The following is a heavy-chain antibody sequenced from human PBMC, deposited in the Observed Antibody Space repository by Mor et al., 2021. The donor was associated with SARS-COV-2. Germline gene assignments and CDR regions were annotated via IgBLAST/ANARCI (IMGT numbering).Heavy chain of an antibody. V-gene: IGHV3-74*01. Sequence: GWVSRINGAGYYTDYADSVKGRFTISRDNAKNTLFLQMSSLRAEDTAVYYCARGSGSGTYRVYWGQGTL. CDR3: ARGSGSGTYRVY. D-gene: IGHD3-10*01. J-gene: IGHJ4*02. CDR2: INGAGYYT.